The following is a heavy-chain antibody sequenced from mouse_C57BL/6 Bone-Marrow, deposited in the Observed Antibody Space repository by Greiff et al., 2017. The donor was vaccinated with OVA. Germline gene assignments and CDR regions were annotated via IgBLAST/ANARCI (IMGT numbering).Heavy chain of an antibody. CDR3: ARHGGSTVSIWN. Sequence: VQLQQSGAELVRPGNSVKVSCKASGYAFTNYLIEWVKQRPGQGLEWIGVINPGSGGTNYNEKFKGKATLTADKSSRTAYMQLSSLTSEDSAVYFCARHGGSTVSIWNWGQGTTLTVSS. D-gene: IGHD1-1*01. CDR2: INPGSGGT. J-gene: IGHJ2*01. V-gene: IGHV1-54*01. CDR1: GYAFTNYL.